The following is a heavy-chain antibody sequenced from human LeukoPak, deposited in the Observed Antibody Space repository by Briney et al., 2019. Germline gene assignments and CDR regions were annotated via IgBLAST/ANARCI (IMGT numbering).Heavy chain of an antibody. J-gene: IGHJ4*02. CDR1: GFTVSSNY. V-gene: IGHV3-53*01. CDR2: IYSGGNT. CDR3: ARRAGAYSHPYDY. Sequence: GGSLRLSCTASGFTVSSNYMSWVRQAPGKGLEWVSVIYSGGNTFYADSVKGRFTISRDNSKNTLYLQMNSLRAEDTAVYYCARRAGAYSHPYDYWGQGTLVTVSS. D-gene: IGHD4/OR15-4a*01.